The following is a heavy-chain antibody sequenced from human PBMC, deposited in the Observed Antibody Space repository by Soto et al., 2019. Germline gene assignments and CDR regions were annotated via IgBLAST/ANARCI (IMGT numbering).Heavy chain of an antibody. V-gene: IGHV1-69*13. J-gene: IGHJ4*02. CDR1: GGTFSSHA. Sequence: SVKVSCKASGGTFSSHAITWVRQAPGQGLEWMGGIIPIFGTANYAQKFQGRLTIAADEFTSTAYMELRSLRSEDTAVYYCARGLRWGSGWAYFDYWGQGTLATVSS. D-gene: IGHD6-19*01. CDR2: IIPIFGTA. CDR3: ARGLRWGSGWAYFDY.